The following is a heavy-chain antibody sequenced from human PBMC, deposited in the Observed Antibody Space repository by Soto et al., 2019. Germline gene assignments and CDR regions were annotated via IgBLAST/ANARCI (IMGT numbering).Heavy chain of an antibody. CDR3: TRDPRIADF. Sequence: GGSLRLSCAASGFSLRDYYMTWIRQAPGKGLELLSYINPGGDVIKYADSVKGRFTISSDNAKNSLYLHMNNLRAEDTAVYYCTRDPRIADFWGQGTLVTVSS. J-gene: IGHJ4*02. CDR1: GFSLRDYY. V-gene: IGHV3-11*01. D-gene: IGHD2-21*01. CDR2: INPGGDVI.